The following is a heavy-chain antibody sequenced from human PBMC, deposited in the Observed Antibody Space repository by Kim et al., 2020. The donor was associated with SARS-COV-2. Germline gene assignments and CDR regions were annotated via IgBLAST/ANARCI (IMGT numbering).Heavy chain of an antibody. CDR2: T. Sequence: TEHAAPVKGRFTISRDDSKNPLYLQMNSLKTEETAVYYCSEVGAVLTDYWGQGTLVTVSS. D-gene: IGHD1-26*01. CDR3: SEVGAVLTDY. V-gene: IGHV3-15*01. J-gene: IGHJ4*02.